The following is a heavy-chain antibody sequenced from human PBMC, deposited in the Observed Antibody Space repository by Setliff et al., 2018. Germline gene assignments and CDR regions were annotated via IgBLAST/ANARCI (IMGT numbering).Heavy chain of an antibody. Sequence: GASVKVSCKASGGTFSSYAISWVRQAPGQGLEWMGGIIPIFATANYPQKFQGRVTITTDESTRTAYMELSSLRSEDTAVYYCARPYYESRYAFDIWGQGTMVTVSS. J-gene: IGHJ3*02. V-gene: IGHV1-69*05. CDR1: GGTFSSYA. CDR2: IIPIFATA. CDR3: ARPYYESRYAFDI. D-gene: IGHD3-22*01.